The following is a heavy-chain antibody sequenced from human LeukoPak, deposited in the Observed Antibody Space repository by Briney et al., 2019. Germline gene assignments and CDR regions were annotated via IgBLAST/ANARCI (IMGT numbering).Heavy chain of an antibody. CDR2: IFYSGST. CDR1: GGSINSYY. CDR3: ARGGSSGYDPFDY. J-gene: IGHJ4*02. Sequence: SETLSLTCTVSGGSINSYYWSWIRQPPGKGLEWIGYIFYSGSTNYNPSLKSRVTISVDTSKNQFSLKLSSMTAADTAVYYCARGGSSGYDPFDYWGQGTLVTVSS. D-gene: IGHD5-12*01. V-gene: IGHV4-59*01.